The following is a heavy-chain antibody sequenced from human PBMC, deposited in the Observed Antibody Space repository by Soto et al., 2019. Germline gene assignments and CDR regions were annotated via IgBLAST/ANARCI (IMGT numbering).Heavy chain of an antibody. D-gene: IGHD3-10*01. V-gene: IGHV1-2*04. CDR3: ARDRATRSYYGSGSYYDY. J-gene: IGHJ4*02. CDR1: GYTFTGYY. Sequence: QVQLVQSGAEVKKPGASVKVSCKASGYTFTGYYMHWVRQAPGQGLEWMGWINPNSGGTNYAQKFQGWVTMPRDTSISTAYMELSRLRSDDTAVYYCARDRATRSYYGSGSYYDYWGQGTLVTVSS. CDR2: INPNSGGT.